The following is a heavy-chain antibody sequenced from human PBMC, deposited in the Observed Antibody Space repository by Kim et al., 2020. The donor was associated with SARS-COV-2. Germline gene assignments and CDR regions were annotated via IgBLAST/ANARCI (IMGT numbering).Heavy chain of an antibody. D-gene: IGHD4-17*01. CDR2: IDVGSGNT. J-gene: IGHJ6*02. CDR1: GFTFTSTA. Sequence: SVKVSCKASGFTFTSTAMQWVRQARGQRLEWIGWIDVGSGNTNYAQKFQERVTITRDMSTSTAYMELSSLRSEATAVYYCAAGPYGDYVHYYGMDVWGQATTVTVSS. CDR3: AAGPYGDYVHYYGMDV. V-gene: IGHV1-58*02.